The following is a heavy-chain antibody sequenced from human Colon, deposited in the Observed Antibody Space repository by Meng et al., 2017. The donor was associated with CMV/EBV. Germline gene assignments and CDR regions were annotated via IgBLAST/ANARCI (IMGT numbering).Heavy chain of an antibody. CDR2: MAPTTGRT. CDR1: GYSFPGYF. D-gene: IGHD3-16*01. CDR3: ASHSSYVWGSHH. J-gene: IGHJ1*01. Sequence: VRLVWYGAEGSMPGASVKVSCKASGYSFPGYFIQWVRQAPGQGLEWMGWMAPTTGRTDYAQKFQGTVTMTRDTSISTAYLELSRLTSDDTAVYYCASHSSYVWGSHHWGQGTLVTVSS. V-gene: IGHV1-2*02.